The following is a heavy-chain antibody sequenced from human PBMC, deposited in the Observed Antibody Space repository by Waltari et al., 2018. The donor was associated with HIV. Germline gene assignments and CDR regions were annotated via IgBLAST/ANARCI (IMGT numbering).Heavy chain of an antibody. D-gene: IGHD3-16*01. CDR1: GFTFSNAW. CDR2: IKSKTDGGTT. Sequence: EVQLVESGGGLVKPGGSLRLYCAASGFTFSNAWMSWVRPAPGKGLEWVGLIKSKTDGGTTDYAAPVKGRFTISRDDSKNTLYLQMNSLKTEDTAVYYCTTDRLYDYGDYWGQGTLVTVSS. J-gene: IGHJ4*02. CDR3: TTDRLYDYGDY. V-gene: IGHV3-15*01.